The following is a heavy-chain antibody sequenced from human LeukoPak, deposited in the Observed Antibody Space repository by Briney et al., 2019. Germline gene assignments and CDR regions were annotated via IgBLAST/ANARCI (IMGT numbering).Heavy chain of an antibody. J-gene: IGHJ5*02. V-gene: IGHV1-24*01. D-gene: IGHD6-13*01. CDR1: GYTLTELS. Sequence: ASVKVSCKVSGYTLTELSMHWVRQAPGKGLGWMGGFDPEDGETIYAQKFQGRVTMTEDTSTDTAYMELSSLRSEDTAVYYCATSYSSSWYWFDPWGQGTLVTVSS. CDR3: ATSYSSSWYWFDP. CDR2: FDPEDGET.